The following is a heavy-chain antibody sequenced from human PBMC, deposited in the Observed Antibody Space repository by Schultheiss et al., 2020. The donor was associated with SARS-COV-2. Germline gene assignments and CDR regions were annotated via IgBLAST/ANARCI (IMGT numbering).Heavy chain of an antibody. CDR1: GYTFTSYG. D-gene: IGHD2/OR15-2a*01. CDR2: ISGYSGNT. V-gene: IGHV1-18*04. CDR3: ARILTSASTRVDY. Sequence: ASVKVSCKASGYTFTSYGIIWVRQAPGQGLEWMGWISGYSGNTTYAQKIQGRVSMTTDTSTSTAYMELRSLTSDDTAVYYCARILTSASTRVDYWGQGTLVTVSS. J-gene: IGHJ4*02.